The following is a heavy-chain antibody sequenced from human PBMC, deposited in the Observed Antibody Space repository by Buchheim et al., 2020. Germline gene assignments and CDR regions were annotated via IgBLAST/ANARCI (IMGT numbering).Heavy chain of an antibody. V-gene: IGHV3-15*07. CDR1: GFTFSNAW. Sequence: EVQLVESGGGLVKPGGSLRLSCAASGFTFSNAWMNWVRQAPGKGLEWVGRIKSKTDCGTTDYAAPVKGRITISRDDSKTTLYLQMNSLKTEDTAVYYCTTDREMYYIGMDVWGQGTT. D-gene: IGHD2-8*01. CDR2: IKSKTDCGTT. CDR3: TTDREMYYIGMDV. J-gene: IGHJ6*02.